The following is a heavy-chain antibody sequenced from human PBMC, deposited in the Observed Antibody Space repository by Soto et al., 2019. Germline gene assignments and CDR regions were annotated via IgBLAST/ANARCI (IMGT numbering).Heavy chain of an antibody. CDR2: IYYIGST. V-gene: IGHV4-31*03. Sequence: QVQLQESGPGLVKPSQTLSLTCTVSGGSISSGGYYWSWIRQHPGKGLEWIGYIYYIGSTYYNPSPKXRXSXXVDTSKNQFSLKLSSVTAADTAVYYCARFYMVRGVMGAFDIWGQGTMVTVSS. J-gene: IGHJ3*02. CDR1: GGSISSGGYY. D-gene: IGHD3-10*01. CDR3: ARFYMVRGVMGAFDI.